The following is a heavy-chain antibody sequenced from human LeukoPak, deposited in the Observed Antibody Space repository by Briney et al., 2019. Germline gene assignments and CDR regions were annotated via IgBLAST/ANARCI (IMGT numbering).Heavy chain of an antibody. J-gene: IGHJ3*02. CDR2: ISYDGSNK. V-gene: IGHV3-30*04. Sequence: RGSLRLSCAASGFTFSSYAMYWVRQAPGKGLEWVAVISYDGSNKYYADSVKGRFTISRDDSKNTLYLQMNSLRAEDTAVYYCASSFRNYEACDIWGQGTRVTVSS. CDR3: ASSFRNYEACDI. D-gene: IGHD1-7*01. CDR1: GFTFSSYA.